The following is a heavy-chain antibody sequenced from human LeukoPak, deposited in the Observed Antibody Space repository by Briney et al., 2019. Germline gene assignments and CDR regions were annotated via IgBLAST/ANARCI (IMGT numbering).Heavy chain of an antibody. CDR1: GFTFDDYA. V-gene: IGHV3-9*01. CDR3: AKDFEVVITSLFDY. J-gene: IGHJ4*02. Sequence: GRSLRLSCAASGFTFDDYAMHWVRQAPGKGLEWVSGISWNSGSIGYADSVKGRFTISRDNAKNSLYLQMNSLRAEDTALYYCAKDFEVVITSLFDYGGQGTRVTVSS. D-gene: IGHD3-22*01. CDR2: ISWNSGSI.